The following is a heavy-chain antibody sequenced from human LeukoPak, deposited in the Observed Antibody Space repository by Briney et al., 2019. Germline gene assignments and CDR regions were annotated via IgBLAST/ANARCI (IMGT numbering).Heavy chain of an antibody. Sequence: ASVKVSCKACGYTFTDYYIHWMRQAPGQGLEWMGWINPKRGVTTYAQKFQGRVTMTRDTSITTAYMELTRLRSDDTTIYYCARERNYGDYGNAFDVWGQGTKVTISS. D-gene: IGHD4-17*01. J-gene: IGHJ3*01. CDR2: INPKRGVT. CDR1: GYTFTDYY. V-gene: IGHV1-2*02. CDR3: ARERNYGDYGNAFDV.